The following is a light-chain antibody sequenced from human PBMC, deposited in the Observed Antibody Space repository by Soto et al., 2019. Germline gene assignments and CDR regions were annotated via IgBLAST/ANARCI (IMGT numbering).Light chain of an antibody. Sequence: QSSLTQPASVSGSPGQSITISCTGTSSDVGAYTSVSWYQQHPGKAPKLIIYEVSNRPPGVSTRFSGSKSASTASLPISGLQADDETDYYWSSYTSSSTLGFGTGNRVTVL. V-gene: IGLV2-14*01. CDR2: EVS. CDR3: SSYTSSSTLG. J-gene: IGLJ1*01. CDR1: SSDVGAYTS.